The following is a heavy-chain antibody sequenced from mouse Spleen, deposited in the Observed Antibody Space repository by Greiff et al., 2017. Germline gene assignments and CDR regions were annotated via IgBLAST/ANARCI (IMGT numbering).Heavy chain of an antibody. CDR1: GYTFTSYW. Sequence: EVQLQQSGTVLARPGASVKMSCKTSGYTFTSYWMHWVKQRPGQGLEWIGAIYPGNSDTSYNQKFKGKAKLTAVTSASTAYMELSSLTNEDSAVYYCTRSYYYGSSYLYYYAMDYWGQGPSVTVSS. V-gene: IGHV1-5*01. CDR2: IYPGNSDT. CDR3: TRSYYYGSSYLYYYAMDY. D-gene: IGHD1-1*01. J-gene: IGHJ4*01.